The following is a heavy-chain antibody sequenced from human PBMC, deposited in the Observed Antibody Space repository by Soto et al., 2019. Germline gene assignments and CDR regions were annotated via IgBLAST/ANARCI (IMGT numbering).Heavy chain of an antibody. CDR3: SRHLAAGDS. J-gene: IGHJ4*02. D-gene: IGHD6-25*01. Sequence: HVQLVLSGGGVKKPGALVRISCKASGYTFISYYIHWVRQAPGQGLEWMAIVNPTGGSTNYAQKYQGRVTVTFDTSTSTVFMELNSPRYEDTAVYYCSRHLAAGDSWGQGTLVTVSS. CDR1: GYTFISYY. CDR2: VNPTGGST. V-gene: IGHV1-46*03.